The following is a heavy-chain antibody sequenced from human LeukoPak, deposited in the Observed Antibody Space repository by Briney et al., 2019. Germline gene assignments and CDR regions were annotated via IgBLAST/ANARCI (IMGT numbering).Heavy chain of an antibody. J-gene: IGHJ4*02. CDR3: AKDLHWILFDD. V-gene: IGHV3-30*02. CDR1: GFTFSTYG. D-gene: IGHD2-2*03. CDR2: VRYDGSKK. Sequence: GGSLRLSCAASGFTFSTYGMHWVRQAPGKGLEWVAFVRYDGSKKYYTNSVKGRFTISRDNSKNTLYLQMNSLRAEDTAVYYCAKDLHWILFDDWGQGTLVTVSS.